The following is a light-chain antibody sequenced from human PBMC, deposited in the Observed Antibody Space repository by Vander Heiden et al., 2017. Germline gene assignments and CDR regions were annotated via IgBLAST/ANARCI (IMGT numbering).Light chain of an antibody. Sequence: QSALTQPASVSGSPGQSITISCTGTSSDVGFYKLVSWYQQHPGKAPKLIMYEVNKRPSGVSNRFSGSKSGNTASLTISGLQAEDESDYYCCSYAGYSTFVFGTGTKVTVL. CDR2: EVN. J-gene: IGLJ1*01. CDR1: SSDVGFYKL. CDR3: CSYAGYSTFV. V-gene: IGLV2-23*02.